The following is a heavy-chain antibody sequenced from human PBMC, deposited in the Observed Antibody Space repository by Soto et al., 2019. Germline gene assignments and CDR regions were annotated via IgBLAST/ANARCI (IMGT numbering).Heavy chain of an antibody. V-gene: IGHV4-30-2*01. CDR2: IYHSGST. D-gene: IGHD5-12*01. J-gene: IGHJ5*02. Sequence: QLQLQESGSGLVKPSQTLSLTCAVSGGSISSGGYSWSWIRQPPGKGLEWIGYIYHSGSTYSNPSLKSRVTISVDRSKNQFSLKLSSVTAADTAVYYCARGDSGYDPGAFDPWGQGTLVTVSS. CDR3: ARGDSGYDPGAFDP. CDR1: GGSISSGGYS.